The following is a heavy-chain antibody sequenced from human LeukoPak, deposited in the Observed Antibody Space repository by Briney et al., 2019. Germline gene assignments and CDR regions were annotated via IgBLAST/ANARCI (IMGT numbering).Heavy chain of an antibody. CDR3: AKERGYSSSRALDY. V-gene: IGHV3-33*06. J-gene: IGHJ4*02. CDR2: IWYDGSNK. D-gene: IGHD6-13*01. Sequence: PGGSLRLSCAASGFTFSSYAMHWVRQAPGKGLEWVAVIWYDGSNKYYADSVKGRFTISRDNSKNTLYLQMNSLRAEDTAVYYCAKERGYSSSRALDYWGQGSLVTVSS. CDR1: GFTFSSYA.